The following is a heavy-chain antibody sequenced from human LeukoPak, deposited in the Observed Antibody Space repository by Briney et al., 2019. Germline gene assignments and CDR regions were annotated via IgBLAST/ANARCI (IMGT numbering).Heavy chain of an antibody. CDR1: GGSFSPYS. Sequence: PSETLSLTCAVYGGSFSPYSWSWIRQPPGKRLEWIGYVSYSGSTSYNPSLKSRVTISADTSKNQFSLKLTTVTTADTAVYYCARGSGWYLPWGQGTLVTVSS. CDR2: VSYSGST. D-gene: IGHD6-19*01. J-gene: IGHJ5*02. V-gene: IGHV4-59*13. CDR3: ARGSGWYLP.